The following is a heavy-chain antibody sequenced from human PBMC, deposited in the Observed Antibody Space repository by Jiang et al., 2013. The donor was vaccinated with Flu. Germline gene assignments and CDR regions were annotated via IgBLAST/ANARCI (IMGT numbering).Heavy chain of an antibody. CDR3: AIIDSSGWYEGFDY. J-gene: IGHJ4*02. CDR1: GFTFSSYA. V-gene: IGHV3-23*01. CDR2: ISGSGGST. D-gene: IGHD6-19*01. Sequence: VQLLESGGGLVQPGGSLRLSCAASGFTFSSYAMSWVRQAPGKGLEWVSVISGSGGSTYYADSVKGRFTISRDNSKNTLYLQMNSLRAEDTAVYYCAIIDSSGWYEGFDYWGQGTLVTVSS.